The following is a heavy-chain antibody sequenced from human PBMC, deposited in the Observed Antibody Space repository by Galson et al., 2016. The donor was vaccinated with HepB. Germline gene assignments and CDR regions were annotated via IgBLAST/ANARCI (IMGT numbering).Heavy chain of an antibody. V-gene: IGHV3-53*01. J-gene: IGHJ3*01. CDR3: ARDPYYYDSRGYTTGFDV. CDR2: IYSDGST. D-gene: IGHD3-22*01. CDR1: GFIVNNNY. Sequence: SLRLSCAASGFIVNNNYMNWVRQAPGKGLEWISVIYSDGSTYYADSVKGRFTISGDNSKNMLYLQMNTLRAEDTAVYYCARDPYYYDSRGYTTGFDVWGQGTMVTGSS.